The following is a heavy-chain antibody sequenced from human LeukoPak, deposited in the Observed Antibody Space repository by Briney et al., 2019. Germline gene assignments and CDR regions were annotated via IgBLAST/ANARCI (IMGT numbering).Heavy chain of an antibody. CDR1: GFTFSSYW. CDR2: INSDGSST. J-gene: IGHJ4*02. CDR3: ARARVASVYGSGREYYSDY. D-gene: IGHD3-10*01. V-gene: IGHV3-74*01. Sequence: GGSLRLSCAASGFTFSSYWMHWVRQAPGKGLVWVSRINSDGSSTSYADSVKGRFTISRDNAKNSLSLQMNSLRADDTAVYYCARARVASVYGSGREYYSDYWGQGALVTVSS.